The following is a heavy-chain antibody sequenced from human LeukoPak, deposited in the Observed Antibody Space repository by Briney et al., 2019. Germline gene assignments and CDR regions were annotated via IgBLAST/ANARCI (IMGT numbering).Heavy chain of an antibody. D-gene: IGHD3-10*01. V-gene: IGHV4-38-2*01. Sequence: SETLSLTCAVSGYSIGSGYYWGWIRQPPGKGLEWIGSIYHSGNTYYNPSLKSRVTILIDTSKNQFSLKLSSVTAADTAVYYCARLGLITPNRWGQGTLVTVSS. CDR2: IYHSGNT. J-gene: IGHJ4*02. CDR1: GYSIGSGYY. CDR3: ARLGLITPNR.